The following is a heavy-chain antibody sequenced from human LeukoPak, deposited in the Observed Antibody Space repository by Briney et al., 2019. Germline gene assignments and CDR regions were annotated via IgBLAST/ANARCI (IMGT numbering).Heavy chain of an antibody. J-gene: IGHJ2*01. CDR2: IIPCFGTT. Sequence: GASVKVSCKASGGTFSSFALNWLRQAPGQGLEWVGGIIPCFGTTNHAQRFRERVTISTDDSTGPAYMEMRSLTSEDTATYYCARGFCTGSTCYDYWYFDLWGRGTLVTVSA. V-gene: IGHV1-69*05. CDR3: ARGFCTGSTCYDYWYFDL. D-gene: IGHD1-14*01. CDR1: GGTFSSFA.